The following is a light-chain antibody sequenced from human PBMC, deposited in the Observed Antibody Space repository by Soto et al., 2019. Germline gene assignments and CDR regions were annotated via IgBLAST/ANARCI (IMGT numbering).Light chain of an antibody. CDR1: QNIRNW. CDR2: KAS. CDR3: QQYNSYSEA. V-gene: IGKV1-5*03. Sequence: IQITQSPSSLSASLGDRFTSTCRASQNIRNWLAWYHQKPGKAPNLLIYKASTLVSGVPSRFSGSGSGSEFTLTISSLQPDDFATYYCQQYNSYSEAFGQGTKVDNK. J-gene: IGKJ1*01.